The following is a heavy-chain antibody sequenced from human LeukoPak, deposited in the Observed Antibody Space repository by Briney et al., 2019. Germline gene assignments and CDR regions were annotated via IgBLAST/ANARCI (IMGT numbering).Heavy chain of an antibody. V-gene: IGHV1-2*02. CDR3: ARRAIQSGAYSLDY. D-gene: IGHD2-15*01. J-gene: IGHJ4*02. CDR2: ITPNSGGT. Sequence: ASVKVSCKTSGYTFTGYDIQWVRQAPGQGLEWMGWITPNSGGTNYAQKFQGRVTMTSDTSIRTVYMELSRLTSDDTAVYYCARRAIQSGAYSLDYWAREPWSPSPQ. CDR1: GYTFTGYD.